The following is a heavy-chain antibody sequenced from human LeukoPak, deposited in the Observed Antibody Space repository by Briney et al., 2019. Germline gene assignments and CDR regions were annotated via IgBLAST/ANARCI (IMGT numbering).Heavy chain of an antibody. Sequence: PGGSLRLSCAASGFTFSSYGMHWVRQAPGKGLEGVAVISYDGSNKYYADSVKGRFTISRDNSKNTLYLQMNSLRAEDTAVYYCAKEDNSSVWHEDYFAYWGQGTLVTVSS. D-gene: IGHD6-19*01. CDR2: ISYDGSNK. CDR3: AKEDNSSVWHEDYFAY. CDR1: GFTFSSYG. J-gene: IGHJ4*02. V-gene: IGHV3-30*18.